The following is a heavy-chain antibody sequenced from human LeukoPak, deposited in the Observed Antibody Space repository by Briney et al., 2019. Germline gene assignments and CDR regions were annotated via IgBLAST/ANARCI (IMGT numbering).Heavy chain of an antibody. Sequence: PGGSLKLSCAASGFSFSSYWMHWVRQAPGKGLVWVSRINNDGTDTVYADSVEGRFTISRDNANNALSLHLNSLREEEMAVYYCGRAPSAAGTIDYWGQGTLVTVSS. CDR2: INNDGTDT. D-gene: IGHD6-13*01. J-gene: IGHJ4*02. CDR1: GFSFSSYW. V-gene: IGHV3-74*01. CDR3: GRAPSAAGTIDY.